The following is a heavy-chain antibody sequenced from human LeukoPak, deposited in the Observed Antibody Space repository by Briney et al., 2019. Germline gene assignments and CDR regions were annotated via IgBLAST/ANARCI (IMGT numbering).Heavy chain of an antibody. CDR2: IYYSGST. CDR3: ARQGGGYSYGLDY. CDR1: GGSISSYY. V-gene: IGHV4-59*08. Sequence: PSETLSLTCTVSGGSISSYYWSWIRQPPGKGLEWIGYIYYSGSTNYNPSLKSRVTISVDTSKNQFSLKLSSVTAADTAVYYCARQGGGYSYGLDYWGQGTLVTVSS. J-gene: IGHJ4*02. D-gene: IGHD5-18*01.